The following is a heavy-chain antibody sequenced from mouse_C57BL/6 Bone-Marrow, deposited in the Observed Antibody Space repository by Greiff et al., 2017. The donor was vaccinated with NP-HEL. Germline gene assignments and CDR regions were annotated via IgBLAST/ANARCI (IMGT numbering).Heavy chain of an antibody. Sequence: QVQLKQSGAELARPGASVKLSCKASGYTFTSYGISWVKQRPGQGLEWIGEIYPRSGNTYYNEKFKGKATLTADKSSSTAYMELGSLTSEDYAVYVCARQNWDAFGYGGRGTTLTVSA. CDR2: IYPRSGNT. D-gene: IGHD4-1*01. V-gene: IGHV1-81*01. J-gene: IGHJ2*01. CDR3: ARQNWDAFGY. CDR1: GYTFTSYG.